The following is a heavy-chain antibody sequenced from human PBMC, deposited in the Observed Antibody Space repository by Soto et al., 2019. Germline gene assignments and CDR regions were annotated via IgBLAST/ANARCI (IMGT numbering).Heavy chain of an antibody. Sequence: QVQLVQSGAEVKKPGASVKVSCKASGYTFTGYYMHWVRQAPGQGLEWMGWINPNSGGTNYAQKFQGWVTMTRDTSISTAHMELSRLRSDDTAVYYCARGGLEDIVVVPAAKESGWFDPWGQGTLVTVSS. CDR1: GYTFTGYY. V-gene: IGHV1-2*04. J-gene: IGHJ5*02. D-gene: IGHD2-2*01. CDR2: INPNSGGT. CDR3: ARGGLEDIVVVPAAKESGWFDP.